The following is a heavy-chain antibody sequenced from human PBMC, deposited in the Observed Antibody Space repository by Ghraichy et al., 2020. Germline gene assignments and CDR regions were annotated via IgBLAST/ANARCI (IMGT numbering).Heavy chain of an antibody. D-gene: IGHD2-2*01. J-gene: IGHJ4*02. CDR3: ARGYCSGTRCYAGLEDFDS. V-gene: IGHV3-43*02. CDR1: GFMFDDFA. Sequence: GGPLRLSCAASGFMFDDFAMHWVRQAPGKGLEWVSLISGEDGTTYYADSVKGRFTISRDNSKNSLYLQMNSLTAEDTAFYYCARGYCSGTRCYAGLEDFDSWGQGTLVTVAS. CDR2: ISGEDGTT.